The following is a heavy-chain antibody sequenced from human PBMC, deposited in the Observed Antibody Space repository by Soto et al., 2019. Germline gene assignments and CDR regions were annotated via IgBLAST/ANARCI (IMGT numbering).Heavy chain of an antibody. V-gene: IGHV3-30*18. J-gene: IGHJ2*01. D-gene: IGHD6-19*01. Sequence: QVQLVESGGGVVQPGRSLRLSCAGSGFTFSNYGLHWVRQAPGKGLEWVAVISYDGSHKYYADSVKGRFTISRDNSNNMLYLQMDSLRAEDTARYYCAKRAVAGRNWYFDLWGRGTLVTVSS. CDR2: ISYDGSHK. CDR3: AKRAVAGRNWYFDL. CDR1: GFTFSNYG.